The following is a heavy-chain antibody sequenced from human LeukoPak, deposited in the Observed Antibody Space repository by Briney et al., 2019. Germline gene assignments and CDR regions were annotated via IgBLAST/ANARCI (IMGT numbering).Heavy chain of an antibody. CDR1: GFTFSTYA. D-gene: IGHD3-3*01. J-gene: IGHJ4*02. CDR3: AKGGQRYDFWRFDY. Sequence: GGSLRLSCAASGFTFSTYAMSWVRQAPGKGLEWVSRTCGSGGSTYYAEFVRGGSTLSRETSTHTLYLQMNSPRADGTAVYILAKGGQRYDFWRFDYWGQGTLVTVSS. CDR2: TCGSGGST. V-gene: IGHV3-23*01.